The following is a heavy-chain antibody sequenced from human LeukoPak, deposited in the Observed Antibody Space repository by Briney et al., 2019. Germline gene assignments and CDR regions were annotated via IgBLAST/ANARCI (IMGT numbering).Heavy chain of an antibody. V-gene: IGHV3-48*03. D-gene: IGHD3-10*01. CDR3: ASGIWFGEIGY. J-gene: IGHJ4*02. CDR2: ISSSGSTI. Sequence: GGSLRLSCAASGFTFSSYEMNWVRQAPGKGLKWVSYISSSGSTIYYADSVKGRFTISRDNAKNSLYLQMNSLRAEDTAVYYCASGIWFGEIGYWGQGTLVTVSS. CDR1: GFTFSSYE.